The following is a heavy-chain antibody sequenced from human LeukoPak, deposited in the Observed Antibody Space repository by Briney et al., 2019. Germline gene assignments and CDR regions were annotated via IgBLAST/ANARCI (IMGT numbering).Heavy chain of an antibody. D-gene: IGHD4-23*01. Sequence: SETLSLTCTVSGGSISSGGYYWSWIRQHPGKGLEWIGYIYYSGSTYYNPSLKNRVTISVDTSKNQFSLKLSSVTAADTAVYYCARDGNKAGANWFDPWGQGTLVTVSS. V-gene: IGHV4-31*03. CDR3: ARDGNKAGANWFDP. CDR2: IYYSGST. CDR1: GGSISSGGYY. J-gene: IGHJ5*02.